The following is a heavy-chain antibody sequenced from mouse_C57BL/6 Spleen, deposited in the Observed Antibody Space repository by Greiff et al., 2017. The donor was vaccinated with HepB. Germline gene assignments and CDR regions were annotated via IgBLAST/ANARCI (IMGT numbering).Heavy chain of an antibody. J-gene: IGHJ4*01. D-gene: IGHD2-4*01. CDR2: IYPGDGDT. CDR3: ARKDYDYDDGYYYAMDY. Sequence: QVQLQQSGPELVKPGASVKISCKASGYAFSSSWMNWVKQRPGKGLEWIGRIYPGDGDTNYNGKFKGKATLTADESSSTAYMQLSSLTSEDSAVYFGARKDYDYDDGYYYAMDYWGQGTSVTVSS. CDR1: GYAFSSSW. V-gene: IGHV1-82*01.